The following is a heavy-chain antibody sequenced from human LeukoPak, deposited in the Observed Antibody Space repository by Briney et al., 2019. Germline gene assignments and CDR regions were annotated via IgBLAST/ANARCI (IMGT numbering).Heavy chain of an antibody. CDR3: ARHVSGDYAWLDV. D-gene: IGHD4-17*01. V-gene: IGHV4-59*08. Sequence: SETLCLTCTVSGGSISSYYWSWIRQPPGKGLEWIGYIHYSGSINYNPALKSRVTISVDTSKKQFSLKLSSVTAADTAVYYCARHVSGDYAWLDVWGQGTTVTVSS. CDR1: GGSISSYY. CDR2: IHYSGSI. J-gene: IGHJ6*02.